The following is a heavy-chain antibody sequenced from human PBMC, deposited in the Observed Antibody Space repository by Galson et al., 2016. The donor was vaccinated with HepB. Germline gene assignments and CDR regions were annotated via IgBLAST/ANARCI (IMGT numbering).Heavy chain of an antibody. V-gene: IGHV1-69*13. D-gene: IGHD2-21*02. CDR2: IIPIFKTA. CDR3: ADRISGGDIQYYYSMDV. CDR1: GGTFNNYA. Sequence: SVKVSCKASGGTFNNYAISWVRQAPGQGLEWMGGIIPIFKTANYAQKFRNRVTITADESTSTFYMEFTSLRSEDTAVYYCADRISGGDIQYYYSMDVWGQGTTVIVSS. J-gene: IGHJ6*02.